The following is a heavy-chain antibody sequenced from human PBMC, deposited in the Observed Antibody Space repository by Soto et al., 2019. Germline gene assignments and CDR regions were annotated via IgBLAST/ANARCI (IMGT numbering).Heavy chain of an antibody. Sequence: GESLKISCKGSGYSFTSYWIGWVRQMPGKGLEWMGIIYPGDSDTRYSPSFQGQVTISADKSISTAYLQWSSLKASDTAMYYCARQGVVPAAYYYGMDVWGQGTTVTVSS. CDR2: IYPGDSDT. CDR1: GYSFTSYW. D-gene: IGHD2-2*01. J-gene: IGHJ6*02. V-gene: IGHV5-51*01. CDR3: ARQGVVPAAYYYGMDV.